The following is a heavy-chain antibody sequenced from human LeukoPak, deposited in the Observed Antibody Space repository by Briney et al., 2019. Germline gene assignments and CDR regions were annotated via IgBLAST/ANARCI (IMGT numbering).Heavy chain of an antibody. J-gene: IGHJ5*02. CDR2: IKGDGSEK. V-gene: IGHV3-7*01. CDR1: GFTCSSYW. CDR3: ARDEYRSRWLHP. Sequence: GESLRLSCAASGFTCSSYWESWVRLAPGKGRVWVGNIKGDGSEKWYVDSVKGRFTISRDNAQNSVYLQMNSLRAEDTALYYCARDEYRSRWLHPWGQGTLVTVTS. D-gene: IGHD4-11*01.